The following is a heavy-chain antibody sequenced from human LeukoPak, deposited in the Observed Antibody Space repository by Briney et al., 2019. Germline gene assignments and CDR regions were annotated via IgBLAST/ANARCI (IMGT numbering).Heavy chain of an antibody. CDR2: IIPIFGTP. V-gene: IGHV1-69*05. Sequence: SVKVSCKASGGTFRTYSVTWVRQAPGQGLEWMGGIIPIFGTPNYAQKFQGRVKVTTDDATGTAYMELSSLMSEDTAIYYCARVDRYHFYLDVWGKGTPVTVPS. CDR3: ARVDRYHFYLDV. J-gene: IGHJ6*03. CDR1: GGTFRTYS.